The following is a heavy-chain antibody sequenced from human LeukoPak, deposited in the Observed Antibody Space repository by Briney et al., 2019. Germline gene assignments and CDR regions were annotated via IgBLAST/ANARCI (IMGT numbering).Heavy chain of an antibody. CDR3: AREFHWSAFDI. CDR2: MNPNSGNT. CDR1: GYTFTSYD. J-gene: IGHJ3*02. V-gene: IGHV1-8*03. D-gene: IGHD3-9*01. Sequence: GASVKVSCKASGYTFTSYDINWVRQATGQELEWMGWMNPNSGNTGYAQKFQGRVTITRDTSASTAYMELSSLRSEDTAVYYCAREFHWSAFDIWGQGTMVTVSS.